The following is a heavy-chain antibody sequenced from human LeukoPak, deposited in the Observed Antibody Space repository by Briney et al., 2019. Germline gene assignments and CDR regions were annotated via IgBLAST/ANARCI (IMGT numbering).Heavy chain of an antibody. CDR3: AREAVGDYYFDY. J-gene: IGHJ4*02. D-gene: IGHD2-21*02. V-gene: IGHV1-8*03. CDR1: GYTFTSYD. CDR2: MNPNSGNT. Sequence: ASVKVSCKASGYTFTSYDINWVRQATGQGLEWMGWMNPNSGNTGYAQKFQGRVTITRNTSISTAYMELSSLRSEDMAVYYCAREAVGDYYFDYWGQGTLVTVSS.